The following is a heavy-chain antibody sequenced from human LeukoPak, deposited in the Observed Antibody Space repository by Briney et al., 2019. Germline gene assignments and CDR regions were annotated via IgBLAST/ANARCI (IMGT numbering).Heavy chain of an antibody. Sequence: PSETLSLTCAVYGGSFSGSYWSWIRQSPGKGLEWIGEIIHSGSTTYNPSLKSRVTISIDTSKNQFSLKLSSVTAADTAVYYCARGGGDWNDAYQNVFDIWDQGTMGTVSS. CDR2: IIHSGST. J-gene: IGHJ3*02. CDR1: GGSFSGSY. D-gene: IGHD1-1*01. V-gene: IGHV4-34*01. CDR3: ARGGGDWNDAYQNVFDI.